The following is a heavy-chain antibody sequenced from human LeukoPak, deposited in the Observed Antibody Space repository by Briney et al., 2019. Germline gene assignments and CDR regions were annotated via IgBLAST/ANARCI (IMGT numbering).Heavy chain of an antibody. Sequence: SGGSLRLSSAASGFTFSSYAMSWVRQAPGKGLEWVSAISGSGGSTYYADSVKGRFTISRDNSKNTLYLQMNSLRAEDTAVYYCAKDRNVLLWFGEPNQADYWGQGTLVTVSS. V-gene: IGHV3-23*01. CDR1: GFTFSSYA. J-gene: IGHJ4*02. D-gene: IGHD3-10*01. CDR3: AKDRNVLLWFGEPNQADY. CDR2: ISGSGGST.